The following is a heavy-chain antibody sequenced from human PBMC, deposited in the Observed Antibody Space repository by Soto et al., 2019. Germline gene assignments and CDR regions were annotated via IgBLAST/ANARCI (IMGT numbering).Heavy chain of an antibody. D-gene: IGHD5-18*01. CDR2: INSDGSST. J-gene: IGHJ4*02. V-gene: IGHV3-74*01. CDR3: ARVTRKIYSYGYSDY. CDR1: GLTFSSYW. Sequence: GGSLRLSCAASGLTFSSYWMHWVRQAPGKGLVWVSRINSDGSSTSYADSVKGRFTISRDNAKNTLYLQMNSLRAEDTAVYYCARVTRKIYSYGYSDYWGQGTLVTVSS.